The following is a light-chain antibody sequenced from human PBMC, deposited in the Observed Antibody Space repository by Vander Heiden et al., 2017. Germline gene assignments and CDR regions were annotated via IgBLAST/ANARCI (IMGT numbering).Light chain of an antibody. J-gene: IGKJ4*01. CDR2: DAS. V-gene: IGKV1-33*01. Sequence: DIKMTQSPSSLSASVGDRVTITCRASQDISNYLNWYQHKPGKAPKLLINDASNLETGVPSRFSGSGSGTDFTFTISSLQPEDVATYYCQQYDNPALSFGGGTKVEIK. CDR3: QQYDNPALS. CDR1: QDISNY.